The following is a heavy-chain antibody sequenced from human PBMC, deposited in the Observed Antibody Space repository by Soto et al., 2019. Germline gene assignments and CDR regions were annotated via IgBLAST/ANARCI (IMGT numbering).Heavy chain of an antibody. V-gene: IGHV1-18*01. J-gene: IGHJ4*01. D-gene: IGHD6-19*01. CDR2: ISAYNGNT. CDR1: GYTFTSYG. CDR3: ARDSKAVAAFPY. Sequence: GASVKVSCKASGYTFTSYGISWVRQAPGQGLEWMGWISAYNGNTNYAQKLQGRVTMTTETSTSTAYMELRRLRSDDTAVYYCARDSKAVAAFPYWGHGTISTVSS.